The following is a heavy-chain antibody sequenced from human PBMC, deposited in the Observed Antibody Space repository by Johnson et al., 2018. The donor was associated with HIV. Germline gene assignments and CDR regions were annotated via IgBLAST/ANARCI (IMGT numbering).Heavy chain of an antibody. D-gene: IGHD3-22*01. CDR3: VRDTYYYDRSGYLTRPRAFDV. J-gene: IGHJ3*01. CDR1: GFTFSSSA. Sequence: QVQLVESGGGVVQPGRSLRLSCAASGFTFSSSALHWVRQAPGKGLQWVAVISYDGSNKYYADSVKGRLTISRDNSKNTLYLQMNSLRGEDTALYYCVRDTYYYDRSGYLTRPRAFDVWGQGTMVTVSS. V-gene: IGHV3-30-3*01. CDR2: ISYDGSNK.